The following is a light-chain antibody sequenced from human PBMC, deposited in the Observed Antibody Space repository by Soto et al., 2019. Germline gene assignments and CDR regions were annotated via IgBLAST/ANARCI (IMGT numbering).Light chain of an antibody. V-gene: IGKV1-5*03. CDR1: QSISDW. CDR3: QQFNTSSLAWT. J-gene: IGKJ1*01. CDR2: RAS. Sequence: DIQMTQSPSTLSASVGDRVTITCRASQSISDWLAWYQQKPGKAPKLLIYRASTLESRGPSRFSGSGSGTEFTLTISSLQPDDFATYYCQQFNTSSLAWTFGQGTKVDI.